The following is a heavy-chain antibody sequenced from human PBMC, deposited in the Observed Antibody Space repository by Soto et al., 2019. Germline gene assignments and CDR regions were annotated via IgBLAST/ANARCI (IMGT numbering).Heavy chain of an antibody. D-gene: IGHD3-10*01. V-gene: IGHV4-59*01. CDR2: IYYSGST. J-gene: IGHJ6*03. CDR1: GGSISSYY. Sequence: PSETLSLTCTVSGGSISSYYWRWIRQPPGKGLEWIGYIYYSGSTNYNPSLKSRVTISVDTSKNQFSLKLSSVTAADTAVYYCARGGVHYYYYMDVWGKGTTVTVSS. CDR3: ARGGVHYYYYMDV.